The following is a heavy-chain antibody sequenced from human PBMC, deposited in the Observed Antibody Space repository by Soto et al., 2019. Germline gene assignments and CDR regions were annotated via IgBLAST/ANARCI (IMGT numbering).Heavy chain of an antibody. V-gene: IGHV3-74*01. CDR2: INSDGSAT. D-gene: IGHD3-10*01. CDR3: AREGDAFDI. CDR1: GFTFRNVC. Sequence: EVQLVESGGGLVQPGGSLRLSCAASGFTFRNVCMHWVRQAPGKGLVWVSRINSDGSATDYADSVKGRFTISRDNAKNTLSLQMNSLRAEDTAVYYCAREGDAFDIWGQGTLVTVSS. J-gene: IGHJ3*02.